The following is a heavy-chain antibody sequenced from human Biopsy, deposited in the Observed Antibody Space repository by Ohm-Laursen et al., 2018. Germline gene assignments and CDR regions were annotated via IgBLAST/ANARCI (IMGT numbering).Heavy chain of an antibody. J-gene: IGHJ6*02. D-gene: IGHD6-13*01. CDR3: ARVPLPGIGAAYQGRFLYGMDV. V-gene: IGHV4-61*01. CDR2: IYDRGSTA. CDR1: GDSVSSGSFY. Sequence: GTLSLTYTVSGDSVSSGSFYWTWIRQPPGQGLEYIGYIYDRGSTANYNPSLESRVTISVDTAKKQFSLSLRSVTAADTAVYYCARVPLPGIGAAYQGRFLYGMDVWGQGTTVSVSS.